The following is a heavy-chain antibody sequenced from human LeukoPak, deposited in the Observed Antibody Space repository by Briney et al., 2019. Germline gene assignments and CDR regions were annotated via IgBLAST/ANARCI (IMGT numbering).Heavy chain of an antibody. D-gene: IGHD2-2*01. Sequence: GALLLSFAASGCTFSSYSMKWGRRAAGKGGEGGSSISSSSSTIYYSDSVKGGLTISRDKNKKKMYLQMNTLIAQDTAVYFCARDSSAYGGGFDPWGQGTLVTVSS. CDR1: GCTFSSYS. CDR3: ARDSSAYGGGFDP. J-gene: IGHJ5*02. V-gene: IGHV3-48*01. CDR2: ISSSSSTI.